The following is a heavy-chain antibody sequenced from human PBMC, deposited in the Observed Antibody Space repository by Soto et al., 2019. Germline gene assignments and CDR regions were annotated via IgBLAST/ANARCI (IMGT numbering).Heavy chain of an antibody. CDR2: MKQDGSEK. J-gene: IGHJ4*02. Sequence: GSLRLSFAHSGFTLSTYWLRWVFQAPGKGLEWVANMKQDGSEKYYWDAVKGRFTISRENAKNSLYLQMNSLRAEDTAVYYCAKYSGSYYFESWGQGALLTVSS. V-gene: IGHV3-7*03. CDR1: GFTLSTYW. D-gene: IGHD5-12*01. CDR3: AKYSGSYYFES.